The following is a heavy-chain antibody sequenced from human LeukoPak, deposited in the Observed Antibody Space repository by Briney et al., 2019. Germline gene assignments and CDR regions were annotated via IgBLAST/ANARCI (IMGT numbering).Heavy chain of an antibody. CDR2: ISSSSSYI. CDR3: ASKYSSGWYNLDY. Sequence: GGSLRLSCAASGFTFSSYSMNWVRQAPGKGLEWVSSISSSSSYIYYADSVKGRFTISRDNAKNSLYLQMNSLRAEDTAVYYCASKYSSGWYNLDYWGQGTLVTVS. V-gene: IGHV3-21*01. D-gene: IGHD6-19*01. CDR1: GFTFSSYS. J-gene: IGHJ4*02.